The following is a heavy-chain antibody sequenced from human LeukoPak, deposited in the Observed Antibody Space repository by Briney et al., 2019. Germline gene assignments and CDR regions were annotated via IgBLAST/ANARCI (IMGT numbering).Heavy chain of an antibody. Sequence: GGSLRLPCAPSEFTFISYWMPWVRQAPGKGRVWVSGINTDGSTTSYADSVKGRFTTSRDNAKNTLYLQMSSLRAEDTAVYYCAKETGYDVDLDYWGQGAPVTVSS. J-gene: IGHJ4*02. V-gene: IGHV3-74*01. CDR2: INTDGSTT. CDR3: AKETGYDVDLDY. CDR1: EFTFISYW. D-gene: IGHD5-12*01.